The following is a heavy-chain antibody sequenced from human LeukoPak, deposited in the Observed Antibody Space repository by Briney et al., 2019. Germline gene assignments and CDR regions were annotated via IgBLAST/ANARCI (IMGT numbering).Heavy chain of an antibody. Sequence: PGGSLRLSCAASGFTFSSYSMNWVRQAPGKGLEWVSSISSSSSYIYYADSVKGRFTISRDNAKNSLYLQMNSLRAEDTAVYYCARDKGQYSSSRTKGPDYWGQGTLVTVSS. CDR3: ARDKGQYSSSRTKGPDY. CDR2: ISSSSSYI. CDR1: GFTFSSYS. V-gene: IGHV3-21*01. D-gene: IGHD6-13*01. J-gene: IGHJ4*02.